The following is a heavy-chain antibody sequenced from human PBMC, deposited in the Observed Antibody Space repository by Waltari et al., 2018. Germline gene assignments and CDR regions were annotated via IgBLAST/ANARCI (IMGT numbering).Heavy chain of an antibody. CDR2: IIPIFGTA. CDR3: ARWGDVPFDY. J-gene: IGHJ4*02. CDR1: GGTFSSYA. V-gene: IGHV1-69*08. Sequence: QVQLVQSGAEVKKPGSSVTVSCKASGGTFSSYALSRVRKAPGQGLEWMGRIIPIFGTANYAQKCQGRVTITADKSTSTAYMELSSLRSEDTAVYYCARWGDVPFDYWGQGTLVTVSS. D-gene: IGHD3-16*01.